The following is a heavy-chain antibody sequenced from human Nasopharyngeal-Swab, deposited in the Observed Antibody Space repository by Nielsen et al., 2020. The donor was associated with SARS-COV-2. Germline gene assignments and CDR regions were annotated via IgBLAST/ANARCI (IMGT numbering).Heavy chain of an antibody. Sequence: SGPTLVKPTQTLTLTCTFSGFSLSTSGMCVSWIRQPPGKALEWLARIAWDDDKYYSTSLKTRLTISKDTSKNQVVLTMTNMDPVDTATYYCARTHYDILPGYFSFLDYWGQGTLVTVSS. D-gene: IGHD3-9*01. CDR2: IAWDDDK. V-gene: IGHV2-70*11. CDR1: GFSLSTSGMC. J-gene: IGHJ4*02. CDR3: ARTHYDILPGYFSFLDY.